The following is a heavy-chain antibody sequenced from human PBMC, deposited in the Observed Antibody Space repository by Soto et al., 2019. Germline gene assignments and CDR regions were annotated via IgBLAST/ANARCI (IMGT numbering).Heavy chain of an antibody. CDR2: INSDGSST. J-gene: IGHJ4*02. D-gene: IGHD6-19*01. CDR1: GFTFSSYW. Sequence: GGSLRLSCAASGFTFSSYWMHWVRHDPGKGLVWVSRINSDGSSTNYADSVKGRFTISRDNAKNTLHLQMSSLIAEDTAVYYCVRGSSGWYGVDSWGQGTLVTVSS. CDR3: VRGSSGWYGVDS. V-gene: IGHV3-74*01.